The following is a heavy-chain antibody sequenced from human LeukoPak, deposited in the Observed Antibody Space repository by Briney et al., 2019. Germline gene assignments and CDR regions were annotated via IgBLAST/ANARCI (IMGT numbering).Heavy chain of an antibody. J-gene: IGHJ5*02. CDR3: ARVRGGGLFDP. CDR1: GGSISSYY. CDR2: IYYSGST. V-gene: IGHV4-59*01. Sequence: SETLSLTCTVSGGSISSYYWSWIRQPPGKGLEWIGYIYYSGSTNYNPSLKSRVTISVDTSKNQFSLKLSSVTAADTAVYYCARVRGGGLFDPWGQGTLVTVSS. D-gene: IGHD3-16*01.